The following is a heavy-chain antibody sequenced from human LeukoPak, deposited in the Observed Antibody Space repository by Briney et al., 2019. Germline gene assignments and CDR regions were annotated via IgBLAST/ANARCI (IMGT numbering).Heavy chain of an antibody. V-gene: IGHV3-11*06. Sequence: PGGSLRLSCAASGFPFTSGFTFSDYYMSWIRQAPGKGLEWVSYISSTSAYTSYADSVRGRFTISRDNANNSLFLQMNGLRAEDTAIYYCVWGGTGAFDYWGQGTLVTVSS. CDR3: VWGGTGAFDY. CDR1: GFPFTSGFTFSDYY. J-gene: IGHJ4*02. CDR2: ISSTSAYT. D-gene: IGHD2-8*02.